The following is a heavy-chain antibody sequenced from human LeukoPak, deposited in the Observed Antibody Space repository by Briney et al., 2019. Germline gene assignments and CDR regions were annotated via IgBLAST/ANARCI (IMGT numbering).Heavy chain of an antibody. CDR1: GFTFSSYG. CDR2: IRYDGSNK. V-gene: IGHV3-30*02. J-gene: IGHJ6*03. CDR3: AKDGGVVIISFYYYMDV. Sequence: GGSLRLSCAASGFTFSSYGMHWVSQAPGKGLEWVAFIRYDGSNKYYADSVKGRFTISRDNSKNTLYLQMNSLRAEDTAVYYCAKDGGVVIISFYYYMDVWGKGTTVTISS. D-gene: IGHD3-10*01.